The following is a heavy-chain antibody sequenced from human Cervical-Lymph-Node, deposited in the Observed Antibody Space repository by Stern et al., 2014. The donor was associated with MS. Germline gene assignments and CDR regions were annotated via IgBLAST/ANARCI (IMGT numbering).Heavy chain of an antibody. J-gene: IGHJ4*02. CDR3: ARHGPPRRRDDSNHPNFDY. V-gene: IGHV4-59*08. CDR2: LYYSGNT. D-gene: IGHD5-24*01. Sequence: VQLVESGPGLVKPSETLSLTCTVSGGSISSNYWSWIRQPPGKGLEWIGYLYYSGNTNYNPSLKSRGTTSVDTSKNQFSLSLSPVPAADTAVYYCARHGPPRRRDDSNHPNFDYWGPGTLVAVSS. CDR1: GGSISSNY.